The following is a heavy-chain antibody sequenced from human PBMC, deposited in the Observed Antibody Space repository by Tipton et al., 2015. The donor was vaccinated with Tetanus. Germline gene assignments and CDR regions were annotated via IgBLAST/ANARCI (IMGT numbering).Heavy chain of an antibody. D-gene: IGHD3-22*01. CDR2: ASYSGSS. Sequence: TLSLTCTVSGGSVNSGGYYWSWIRQPPGKGLEWIGYASYSGSSNYNPSLKSRVIISIDASKNQFSLKLSSVAAADTAVYYCARETYYFESGGYFDFFLDYWGQGTLVTVSS. V-gene: IGHV4-61*08. J-gene: IGHJ4*02. CDR3: ARETYYFESGGYFDFFLDY. CDR1: GGSVNSGGYY.